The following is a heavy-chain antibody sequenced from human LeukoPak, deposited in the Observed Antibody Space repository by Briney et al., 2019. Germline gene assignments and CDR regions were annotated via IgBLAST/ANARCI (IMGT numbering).Heavy chain of an antibody. CDR1: GFTFSSYW. V-gene: IGHV3-74*01. D-gene: IGHD4-17*01. CDR3: TFSSYGDHIGVDAFDM. J-gene: IGHJ3*02. Sequence: GGSLRLSCAASGFTFSSYWMHWVRQAPGKGPVWVSRISAHGSSTNSADSVKGRFTISRDNAKNTVYLQMNSLSAEDTAMYYCTFSSYGDHIGVDAFDMWGQATMVTVSS. CDR2: ISAHGSST.